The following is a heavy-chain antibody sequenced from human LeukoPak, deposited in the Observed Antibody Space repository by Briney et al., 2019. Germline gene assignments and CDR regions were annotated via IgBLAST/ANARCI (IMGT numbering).Heavy chain of an antibody. CDR1: GGSISSYY. D-gene: IGHD1-1*01. CDR2: IYYSRST. V-gene: IGHV4-59*01. J-gene: IGHJ4*02. CDR3: ARVDGSQGPYYFDY. Sequence: SETLSLTCTVSGGSISSYYWSWIRQPPRKRLEWIGDIYYSRSTKYNPSLKSRVTISVDTSKNQFYLKLSSVTAADTAVYYCARVDGSQGPYYFDYWGQGTLVTVSS.